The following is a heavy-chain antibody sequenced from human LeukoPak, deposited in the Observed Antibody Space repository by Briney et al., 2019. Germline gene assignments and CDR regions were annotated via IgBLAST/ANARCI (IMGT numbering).Heavy chain of an antibody. Sequence: SQTLSLTCAISGDSVSSNRAAWNWIRQSPSRGLEWLGRTYYRSNWYKDYAVSVKSRITINPDTSKNQFSLQLNSVTPEDTAVYYCARATRGDTTKSFDLWGRGTLVTVSS. CDR2: TYYRSNWYK. V-gene: IGHV6-1*01. CDR3: ARATRGDTTKSFDL. D-gene: IGHD5-18*01. J-gene: IGHJ2*01. CDR1: GDSVSSNRAA.